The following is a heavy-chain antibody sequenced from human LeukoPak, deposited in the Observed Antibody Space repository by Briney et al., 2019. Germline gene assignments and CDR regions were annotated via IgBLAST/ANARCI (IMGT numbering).Heavy chain of an antibody. Sequence: PSETLSLTCTVSSGSISTYYWSWIRQPPGKRPQWIGFIHYTGSTNYNPSLKSRVTISVDTSKNQFSLKLSSVTAADTAVYYCARLTYYYGSGSSPWGQGTLVTVSS. CDR3: ARLTYYYGSGSSP. CDR2: IHYTGST. D-gene: IGHD3-10*01. CDR1: SGSISTYY. J-gene: IGHJ4*02. V-gene: IGHV4-59*12.